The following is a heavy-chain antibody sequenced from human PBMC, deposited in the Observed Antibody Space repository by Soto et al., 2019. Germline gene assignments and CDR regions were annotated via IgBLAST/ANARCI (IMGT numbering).Heavy chain of an antibody. J-gene: IGHJ5*02. D-gene: IGHD3-16*02. CDR1: GYTFTSYD. Sequence: ASVKVSCKASGYTFTSYDIKWVRQATGQGLEWMGLISAYNGDTIYAQKFQDRLTMTTDTSTSTAYMELRSLRSDDTAVYFCARVWGSYQAPSGGAGFDPWGQGTLVTVSS. CDR3: ARVWGSYQAPSGGAGFDP. CDR2: ISAYNGDT. V-gene: IGHV1-18*01.